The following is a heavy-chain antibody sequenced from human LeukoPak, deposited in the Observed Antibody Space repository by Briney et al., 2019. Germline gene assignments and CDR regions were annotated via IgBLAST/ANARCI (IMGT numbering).Heavy chain of an antibody. CDR1: GFTFSSYA. Sequence: GGSLRLSCAASGFTFSSYAMSWVRQAPGKGLEWVSVIYSGGSTYYADSVKGRFTISRDNSKNTLYLQMNSLRAEDTAVYYCARACGGDCSIYWGQGTLVTVSS. D-gene: IGHD2-21*02. CDR3: ARACGGDCSIY. CDR2: IYSGGST. J-gene: IGHJ4*02. V-gene: IGHV3-66*01.